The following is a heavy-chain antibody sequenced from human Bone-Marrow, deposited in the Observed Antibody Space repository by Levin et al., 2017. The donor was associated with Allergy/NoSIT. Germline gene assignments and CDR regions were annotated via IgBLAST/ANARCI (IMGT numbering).Heavy chain of an antibody. CDR1: GFTFSSYA. Sequence: GGSLRLSCAASGFTFSSYAMSWVRQAPGKGLEWVSAISGSGGSTYYADSVKGRFTISRDNSKNTLYLQMNSLRAEDTAVYYCAKVDARPVVVTALDYWGQGTLVTVSS. J-gene: IGHJ4*02. D-gene: IGHD2-21*02. CDR2: ISGSGGST. V-gene: IGHV3-23*01. CDR3: AKVDARPVVVTALDY.